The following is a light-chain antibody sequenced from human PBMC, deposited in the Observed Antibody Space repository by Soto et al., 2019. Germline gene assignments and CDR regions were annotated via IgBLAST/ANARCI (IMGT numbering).Light chain of an antibody. Sequence: DIQMTQSPSTLSSSVGDRVTITCRASQSISSWLAWFQHKPGKAPKLLIYKASILESGVPSRCSGSGSGTAFTLPISSLQPDDSATYYCQQYNSYSRTFGQGTKVEIK. V-gene: IGKV1-5*03. CDR1: QSISSW. CDR2: KAS. CDR3: QQYNSYSRT. J-gene: IGKJ1*01.